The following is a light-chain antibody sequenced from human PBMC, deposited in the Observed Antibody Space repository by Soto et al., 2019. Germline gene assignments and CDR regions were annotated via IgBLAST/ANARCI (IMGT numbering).Light chain of an antibody. V-gene: IGKV3-15*01. CDR2: GAS. J-gene: IGKJ1*01. CDR1: QSVSSS. Sequence: EIVMTQSPATLSVSPGERATLSCRASQSVSSSLAWYQQKPGQAPRLLIYGASTRATGIPARFSGSGSGTEFTLTISSLQSEEFAVYYCQQYNNWGTFGQGTKVEVK. CDR3: QQYNNWGT.